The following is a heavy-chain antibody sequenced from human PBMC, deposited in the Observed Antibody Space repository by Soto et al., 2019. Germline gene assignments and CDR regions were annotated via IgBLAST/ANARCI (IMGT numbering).Heavy chain of an antibody. CDR2: IIPMFETV. Sequence: QAQLLQSGAEVRKPGSSVKVSSKASGGTFNNYSVSWVRQAPGQVLEWMGGIIPMFETVNYAQRFQGRVTIAADESTSTDYMELTSLTSADTAIYFGSLGLRTGNYGIDVWGQGTTVTITS. J-gene: IGHJ6*02. V-gene: IGHV1-69*01. D-gene: IGHD3-10*01. CDR1: GGTFNNYS. CDR3: SLGLRTGNYGIDV.